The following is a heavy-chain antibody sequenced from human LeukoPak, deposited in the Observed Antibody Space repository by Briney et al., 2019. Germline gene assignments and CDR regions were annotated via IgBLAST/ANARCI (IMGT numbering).Heavy chain of an antibody. Sequence: PSEALSLTCAVYGGSFSGYYWSWIRQPPGKGLEWIGEINHSGSTNYNPSLKSRVTISVDTSKNQFSPKLSSVTAADTAVYYCARSYGSGSYYPYYYYYYGMDVWGQGTTVTVSS. CDR2: INHSGST. CDR1: GGSFSGYY. D-gene: IGHD3-10*01. J-gene: IGHJ6*02. V-gene: IGHV4-34*01. CDR3: ARSYGSGSYYPYYYYYYGMDV.